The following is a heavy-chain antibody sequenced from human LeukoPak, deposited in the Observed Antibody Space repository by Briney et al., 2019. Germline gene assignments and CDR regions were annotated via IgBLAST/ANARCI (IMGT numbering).Heavy chain of an antibody. CDR1: GFTFSSYG. Sequence: GGSLRLSCAASGFTFSSYGMPWVRQAPGKGLEWVAVIWYDGSNKYYADSVKGRFTISRDNSKNTLYLQMNSLRAEDTAVYYCARDWVEESGSYPVEGWGQGTLVTVSS. D-gene: IGHD1-26*01. CDR3: ARDWVEESGSYPVEG. CDR2: IWYDGSNK. J-gene: IGHJ4*02. V-gene: IGHV3-33*01.